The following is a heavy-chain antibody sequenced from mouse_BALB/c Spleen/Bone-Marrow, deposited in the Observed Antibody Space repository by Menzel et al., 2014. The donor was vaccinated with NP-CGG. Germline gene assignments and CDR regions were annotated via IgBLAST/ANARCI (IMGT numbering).Heavy chain of an antibody. CDR2: IDPENGDT. Sequence: VQLKESGAELVRSGASVKLSCTGSGFNIKDSYMHWVKQRPGQGLEWIGWIDPENGDTEYAPKFQGKATMTADTSSNTAYLQLSSLTSEDTAVYYCTPYGNYRWEYWGQGTSGTVSS. V-gene: IGHV14-4*02. CDR1: GFNIKDSY. J-gene: IGHJ4*01. D-gene: IGHD2-10*02. CDR3: TPYGNYRWEY.